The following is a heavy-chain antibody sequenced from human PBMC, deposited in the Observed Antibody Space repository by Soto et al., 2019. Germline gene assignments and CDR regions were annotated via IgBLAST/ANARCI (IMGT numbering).Heavy chain of an antibody. J-gene: IGHJ3*02. D-gene: IGHD3-10*01. CDR3: ARPRGSGSLYAFDS. V-gene: IGHV4-39*01. CDR1: GDSISSSGYY. Sequence: QLQLQESGPGLVKPSETLSLTCSVSGDSISSSGYYWGWIRQPPGKGLEWIGSIYYSGSTYYSPSLKSRVTISVDTSKNQFSLKLTSVTAADTAVYYCARPRGSGSLYAFDSWGQGTLVIVSS. CDR2: IYYSGST.